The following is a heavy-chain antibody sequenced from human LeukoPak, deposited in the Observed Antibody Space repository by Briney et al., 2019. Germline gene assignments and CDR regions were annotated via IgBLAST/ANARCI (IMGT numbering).Heavy chain of an antibody. Sequence: GVSLKISCKGSGYSFTSYWIGWVPQMPGKGLEWMGIIYPGDSDTRYSPSFQGQVTISADKSINTAYLQWSSLKASDTAMYYCARLYTGSSGAFDIWGQGTMVTVSS. CDR3: ARLYTGSSGAFDI. V-gene: IGHV5-51*01. CDR2: IYPGDSDT. D-gene: IGHD1-26*01. J-gene: IGHJ3*02. CDR1: GYSFTSYW.